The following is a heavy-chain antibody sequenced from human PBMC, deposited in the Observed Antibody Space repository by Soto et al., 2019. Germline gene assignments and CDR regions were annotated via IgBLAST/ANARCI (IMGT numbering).Heavy chain of an antibody. CDR2: ISAYNGNT. V-gene: IGHV1-18*01. J-gene: IGHJ2*01. Sequence: GASVKVSCKASGYTFTSYGISWVRQAPGQGLEWMGWISAYNGNTNYAQKLQGRVTMTTDTSTSTAYMELRSLRSDDTAVYYCARDSYYDSSGYGGLWYFDLWGRGTLVTVSS. CDR3: ARDSYYDSSGYGGLWYFDL. D-gene: IGHD3-22*01. CDR1: GYTFTSYG.